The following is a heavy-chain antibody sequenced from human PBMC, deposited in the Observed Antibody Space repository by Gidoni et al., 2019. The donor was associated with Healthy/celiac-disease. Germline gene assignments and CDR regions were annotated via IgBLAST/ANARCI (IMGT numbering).Heavy chain of an antibody. V-gene: IGHV3-66*01. CDR2: IYSGGSR. CDR3: ARGDGDFDY. Sequence: SWVRQAPGKGLEWVSVIYSGGSRYYADSVKGRFTISRDNSKNTLYLQMNSLTAEDTAVYYCARGDGDFDYWGQGTLVTVSS. D-gene: IGHD4-17*01. J-gene: IGHJ4*02.